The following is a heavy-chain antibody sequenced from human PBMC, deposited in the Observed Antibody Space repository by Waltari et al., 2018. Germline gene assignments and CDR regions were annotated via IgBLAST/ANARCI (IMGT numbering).Heavy chain of an antibody. D-gene: IGHD2-15*01. CDR2: ISYDSINT. J-gene: IGHJ4*02. CDR3: ARRGVTGREAAPPDY. CDR1: GFTFRSYA. V-gene: IGHV3-30*15. Sequence: QVQLVESGGGVVQPGTSLRLSCAASGFTFRSYAMHWVRQAPGKGLGWVSVISYDSINTVYADSVKGRFTISRDNSKNPLFLQMSSLRDDDTALYYCARRGVTGREAAPPDYWGQGTLVTVSS.